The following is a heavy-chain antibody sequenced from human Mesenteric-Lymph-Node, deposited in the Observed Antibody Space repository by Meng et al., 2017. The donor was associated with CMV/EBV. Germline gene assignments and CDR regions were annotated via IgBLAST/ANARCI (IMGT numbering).Heavy chain of an antibody. CDR3: ARDYPYTDYYYYGMDV. V-gene: IGHV3-69-1*01. D-gene: IGHD4-11*01. CDR1: GFQFDDYG. J-gene: IGHJ6*02. Sequence: GGSLRLSCVVSGFQFDDYGMHWVRQTPGRGLEWVSSISSSSTIYYADSVKGRFTISRDNSKNTLYLQMNSLRAEDTAVYYCARDYPYTDYYYYGMDVWGQGTTVTVSS. CDR2: ISSSSTI.